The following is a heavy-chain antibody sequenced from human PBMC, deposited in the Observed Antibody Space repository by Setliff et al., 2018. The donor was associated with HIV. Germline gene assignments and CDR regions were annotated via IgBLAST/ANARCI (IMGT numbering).Heavy chain of an antibody. J-gene: IGHJ4*02. Sequence: GASVKVSCKASGGTFSSYTITWVRQAPGQGLEWMGGIIPIFGTSNYAQKFQGRVTMTRDTSTSTVYMELSSLRSEDTAVYYCARGVPVLRYFDWLSRLGYWGQGTLVTVSS. CDR1: GGTFSSYT. D-gene: IGHD3-9*01. V-gene: IGHV1-69*05. CDR3: ARGVPVLRYFDWLSRLGY. CDR2: IIPIFGTS.